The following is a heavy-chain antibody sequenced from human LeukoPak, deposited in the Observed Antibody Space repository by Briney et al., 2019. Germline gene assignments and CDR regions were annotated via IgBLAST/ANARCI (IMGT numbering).Heavy chain of an antibody. D-gene: IGHD6-19*01. CDR1: AYTFNSYA. J-gene: IGHJ1*01. Sequence: ASVKVSCKASAYTFNSYAMPLGRQAPGQRLEWMGWINAGNGNTKYSQKFQGRVTITRDTSASTAYMELSSLRSEDTAVYYCASSAWGSGFEYFQHWGQGTLVTVSS. CDR2: INAGNGNT. CDR3: ASSAWGSGFEYFQH. V-gene: IGHV1-3*01.